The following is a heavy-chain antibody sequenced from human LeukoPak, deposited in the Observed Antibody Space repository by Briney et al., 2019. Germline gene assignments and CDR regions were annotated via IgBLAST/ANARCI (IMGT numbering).Heavy chain of an antibody. CDR3: ARGLRYYYDSGGYHSTYYYYYYMDV. CDR1: GGSFSGYF. J-gene: IGHJ6*03. V-gene: IGHV4-34*01. D-gene: IGHD3-22*01. CDR2: INHSGST. Sequence: SETLSLTCAVYGGSFSGYFWNWIRQPPAKGREWGGEINHSGSTNYNPSLKSRVTISVDTSKNQFSLNLTSVTAADTAVYYCARGLRYYYDSGGYHSTYYYYYYMDVWDKGATVTVSS.